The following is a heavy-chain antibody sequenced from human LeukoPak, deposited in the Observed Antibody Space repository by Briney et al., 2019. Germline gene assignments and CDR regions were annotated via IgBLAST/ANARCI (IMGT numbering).Heavy chain of an antibody. Sequence: ASVKVSCKASGYTFTRYGISWVRQAPGQGLEWMGWISGYNGKTIYAQKFQGRVTMTTDTSTRAAQMELRSLSSDDTAVYYCARVGGCSGNGCYSGVYHYYYMDVWGKGTTVTVSS. CDR3: ARVGGCSGNGCYSGVYHYYYMDV. CDR1: GYTFTRYG. CDR2: ISGYNGKT. V-gene: IGHV1-18*01. J-gene: IGHJ6*03. D-gene: IGHD2-15*01.